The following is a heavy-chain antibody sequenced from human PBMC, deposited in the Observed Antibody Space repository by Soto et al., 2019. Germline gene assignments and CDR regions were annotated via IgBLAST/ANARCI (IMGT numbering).Heavy chain of an antibody. CDR3: VGHGLYSGSYYAD. CDR2: ISFDGNKK. V-gene: IGHV3-30-3*01. Sequence: AGGSLRLSCAASGFTFSSFSNYDMHWVRQAPGKGLEWVAEISFDGNKKYFADSVKGRFTISRDNSKNTVFLQMNSLRAEDTAVYYCVGHGLYSGSYYADWGQGTVVTVSS. CDR1: GFTFSSFSNYD. D-gene: IGHD1-26*01. J-gene: IGHJ4*02.